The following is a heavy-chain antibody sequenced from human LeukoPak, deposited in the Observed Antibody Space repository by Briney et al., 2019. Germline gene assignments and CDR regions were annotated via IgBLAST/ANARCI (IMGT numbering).Heavy chain of an antibody. CDR2: IYYSGTT. D-gene: IGHD3-10*01. CDR3: ARNSGSYPEYFDY. V-gene: IGHV4-59*01. Sequence: KASETLSLTCTVSGGSISSYHWSWIRQPPGKGLEWIGYIYYSGTTNYNPSLKSRVTISVDTSKNQFSLMLTSVTAADTAVYYCARNSGSYPEYFDYWGQGTLVTVSS. J-gene: IGHJ4*02. CDR1: GGSISSYH.